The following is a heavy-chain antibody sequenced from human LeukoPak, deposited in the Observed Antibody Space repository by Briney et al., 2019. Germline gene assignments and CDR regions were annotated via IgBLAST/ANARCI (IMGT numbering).Heavy chain of an antibody. D-gene: IGHD3-3*01. Sequence: PGGSLRLSCAASGFTFSSYSMNWVRQAPGKGLEWVSCISSSSSYIYYADSVRGRFTISRDNSKNTLYLQMSSLRAEDTAVYYCAKGFGSRENYFDYWGQGTLVTVSS. V-gene: IGHV3-21*04. CDR2: ISSSSSYI. CDR1: GFTFSSYS. CDR3: AKGFGSRENYFDY. J-gene: IGHJ4*02.